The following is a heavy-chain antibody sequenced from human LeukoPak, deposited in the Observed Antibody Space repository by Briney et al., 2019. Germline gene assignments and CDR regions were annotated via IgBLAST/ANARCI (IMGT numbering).Heavy chain of an antibody. D-gene: IGHD2-15*01. CDR3: ARGGDFDH. CDR2: IFYSGST. CDR1: GGSISSSSFY. J-gene: IGHJ4*02. V-gene: IGHV4-39*07. Sequence: PSETLSLTCTVSGGSISSSSFYWGWIRQPPGRGLEWIGTIFYSGSTYYNPSLRSRVTMSVDTSKNQFSLRLSSVTAADTAVYYCARGGDFDHWGQGTLVTVSS.